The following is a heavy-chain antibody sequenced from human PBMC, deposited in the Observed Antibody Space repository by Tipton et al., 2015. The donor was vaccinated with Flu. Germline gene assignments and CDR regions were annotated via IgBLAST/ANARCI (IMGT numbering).Heavy chain of an antibody. V-gene: IGHV3-11*01. CDR3: AKVIPELVAGLDS. CDR1: GFTLGDYA. Sequence: GSLRLSCTASGFTLGDYAMSWVRQAPGKGLEWVSHISSSGSIINYADSVKGRFTISRDNAKNSLYLQMNSLRAEDTAVYYCAKVIPELVAGLDSWGQGTLVTVSS. CDR2: ISSSGSII. J-gene: IGHJ4*02. D-gene: IGHD6-19*01.